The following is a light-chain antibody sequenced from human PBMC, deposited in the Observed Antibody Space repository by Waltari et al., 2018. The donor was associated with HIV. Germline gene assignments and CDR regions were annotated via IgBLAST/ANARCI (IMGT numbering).Light chain of an antibody. CDR3: QSYDMSQSGSLV. CDR1: RSNIGAGFD. V-gene: IGLV1-40*01. J-gene: IGLJ2*01. CDR2: DNN. Sequence: QSVLTQPPSVSGAPGQRVTIACTGTRSNIGAGFDVHWSQQIPGNAPKLLIYDNNLRPSGVPDRFSGSKSGTSASLAITGLQSEDEADYYCQSYDMSQSGSLVFGGGTKLTVL.